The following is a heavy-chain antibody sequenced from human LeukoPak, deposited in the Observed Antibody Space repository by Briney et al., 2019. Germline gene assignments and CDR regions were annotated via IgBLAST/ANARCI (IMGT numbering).Heavy chain of an antibody. J-gene: IGHJ3*02. V-gene: IGHV4-4*09. CDR2: IYTSGST. CDR3: ASYSGSDAFDI. D-gene: IGHD1-26*01. CDR1: GGSISSYY. Sequence: SETLSLTCTVSGGSISSYYWSWIRQPPGKGLEWIGYIYTSGSTNYNPSLKSRVTISVDTSKNQFSLKLSSVTAADTAVYYCASYSGSDAFDIWGQGTMVTVSS.